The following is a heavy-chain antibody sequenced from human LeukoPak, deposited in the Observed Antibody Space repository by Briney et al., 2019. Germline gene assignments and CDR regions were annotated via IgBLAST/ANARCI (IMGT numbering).Heavy chain of an antibody. CDR1: GYTFTGYY. Sequence: GASVKVSCKASGYTFTGYYMHWVRQAPGQGLEWMGWINPNSGGTNYAQKFQGRVTMTRDTSISTAYMELSRLRCDDTAVYYCARGGIWGGEIYFDYWGQGTLVTVSS. CDR2: INPNSGGT. CDR3: ARGGIWGGEIYFDY. J-gene: IGHJ4*02. V-gene: IGHV1-2*02. D-gene: IGHD3-16*01.